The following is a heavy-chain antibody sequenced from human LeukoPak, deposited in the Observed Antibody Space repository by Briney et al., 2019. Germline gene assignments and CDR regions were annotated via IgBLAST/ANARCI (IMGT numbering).Heavy chain of an antibody. CDR1: GFTVSSNY. CDR2: INHSGST. J-gene: IGHJ3*02. CDR3: ARIHSWFDAFDI. V-gene: IGHV4-34*01. Sequence: GSLRLSCAASGFTVSSNYMSWVRQAPGKGLEWIGEINHSGSTNYNPSLKSRVTISVDTSKNQFSLKLSSVTAADTAVYYCARIHSWFDAFDIWGQGTMVTVSS. D-gene: IGHD6-13*01.